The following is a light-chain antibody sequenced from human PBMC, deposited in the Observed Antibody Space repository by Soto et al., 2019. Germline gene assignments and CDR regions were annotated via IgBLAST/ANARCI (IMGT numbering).Light chain of an antibody. Sequence: EIVLTQSPGTLSLSPWERATLSCRASQSVRSSHLAWHQQMPGQAPRLLVYGPSTRATGIPDRFSGSGSGTEFTLTITRLDPEDFAVYFCQQYGPSPTFGQGTKVDIK. J-gene: IGKJ1*01. CDR1: QSVRSSH. V-gene: IGKV3-20*01. CDR2: GPS. CDR3: QQYGPSPT.